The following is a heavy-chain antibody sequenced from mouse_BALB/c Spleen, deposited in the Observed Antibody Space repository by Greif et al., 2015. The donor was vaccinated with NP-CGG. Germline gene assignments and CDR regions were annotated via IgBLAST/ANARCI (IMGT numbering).Heavy chain of an antibody. V-gene: IGHV5-2*01. CDR1: EYEFPSHD. CDR2: INSDGGST. J-gene: IGHJ4*01. D-gene: IGHD1-1*01. CDR3: ARHGDYGSSYGAMDY. Sequence: DVQLQESGGGLVQPGESLKLSCESNEYEFPSHDMSWIRKTPEKRLELVAAINSDGGSTYYPDTMERRFIISRGNTKXTLYLQMSSLRSEDTALYYCARHGDYGSSYGAMDYWGQGTSVTVSS.